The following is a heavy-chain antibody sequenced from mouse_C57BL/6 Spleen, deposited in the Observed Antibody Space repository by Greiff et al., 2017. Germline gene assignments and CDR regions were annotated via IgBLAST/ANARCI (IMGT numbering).Heavy chain of an antibody. J-gene: IGHJ4*01. CDR1: GFTFSSYG. CDR3: ARYSFSYAMDY. CDR2: ISSGGSYT. Sequence: EVHLVESGGDLVKPGGSLKLSCAASGFTFSSYGMSWVRQTPDKRLEWVATISSGGSYTYSPDSVKGRFTISRDNAKNALYLQMSSLKSEDTAMYYCARYSFSYAMDYWGQGTSVTVSS. V-gene: IGHV5-6*01.